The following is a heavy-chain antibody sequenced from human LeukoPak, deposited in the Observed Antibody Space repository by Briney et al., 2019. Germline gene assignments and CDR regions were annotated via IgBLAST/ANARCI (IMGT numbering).Heavy chain of an antibody. CDR3: ARLSSGDRGCFDC. V-gene: IGHV4-4*09. CDR2: IYASGST. CDR1: GGSISSYY. Sequence: SETLSLTCTVSGGSISSYYWSWIRQPPGKGLEWVGYIYASGSTNYNASLKSRVTISVDTSKNQFSLKVISVTAADTAVYYCARLSSGDRGCFDCWGQGTLVAVSS. J-gene: IGHJ5*01. D-gene: IGHD3-10*01.